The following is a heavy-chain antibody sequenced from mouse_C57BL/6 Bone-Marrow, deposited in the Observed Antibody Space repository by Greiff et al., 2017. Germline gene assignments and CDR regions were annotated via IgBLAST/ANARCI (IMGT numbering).Heavy chain of an antibody. CDR3: ARSLTGTDYFDY. V-gene: IGHV1-76*01. J-gene: IGHJ2*01. D-gene: IGHD4-1*01. Sequence: QVQLQQSGAELVRPGASVKLSCKASGYTFTDYYINWVKQRPGQGLEWIARIYPGSGNTYYNEKFKGKATLTAEKSSSTAYMQLSSLTSKDSAVYFCARSLTGTDYFDYWGQGTTLTVSA. CDR2: IYPGSGNT. CDR1: GYTFTDYY.